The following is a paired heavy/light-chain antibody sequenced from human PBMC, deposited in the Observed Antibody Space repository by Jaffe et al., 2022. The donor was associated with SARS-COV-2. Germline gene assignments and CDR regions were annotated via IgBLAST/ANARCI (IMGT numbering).Light chain of an antibody. V-gene: IGKV1-39*01. Sequence: DIQMTQSPSSLSASVGDRVTITCRASQSISTYLNWYQQKPGNAPKLLIYFSSSLQSGVPSRFSGSGSGTDFTLTISSLQPDDFATYYCQQNYISPWTFGRGTTVEVK. CDR3: QQNYISPWT. CDR1: QSISTY. CDR2: FSS. J-gene: IGKJ1*01.
Heavy chain of an antibody. CDR2: ISYTGST. Sequence: QVQLQESGPGLVKPSETLSLTCSVSDGSIDTYYWTWIRQPPGKGLEWIGYISYTGSTNYNPSVKSRVTISVDTSKNQFSLRLSSVTAADTAVYYCARVVRGKEYNAPTSGFYYYYYMDVWGKGTTVTVSS. CDR1: DGSIDTYY. V-gene: IGHV4-59*01. CDR3: ARVVRGKEYNAPTSGFYYYYYMDV. J-gene: IGHJ6*03. D-gene: IGHD3-10*02.